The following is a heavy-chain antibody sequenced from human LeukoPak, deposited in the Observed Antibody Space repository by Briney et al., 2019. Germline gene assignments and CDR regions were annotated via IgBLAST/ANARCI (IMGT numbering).Heavy chain of an antibody. CDR3: ARDRVYDDFWSGYYGDAFDI. CDR2: IGSDNKP. D-gene: IGHD3-3*01. Sequence: GGSLRLSCEASGFTFSAYAMTWVRQAAGKGLEWVSSIGSDNKPHYSECVKGRFAISRDNSKSMLFLQLNSLRAEDTALYYCARDRVYDDFWSGYYGDAFDIWGQGTMVTVSS. V-gene: IGHV3-23*01. CDR1: GFTFSAYA. J-gene: IGHJ3*02.